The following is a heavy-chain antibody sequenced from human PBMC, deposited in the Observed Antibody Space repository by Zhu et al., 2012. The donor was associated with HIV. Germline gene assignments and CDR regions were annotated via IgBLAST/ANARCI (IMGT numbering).Heavy chain of an antibody. CDR3: ASLPNYSSGIDY. Sequence: QVQLQESGPGSVKPSKTLSLICSISGYSMRSGYYWGWIRQSPGKGLEWIGYIYYSGSTNYNPSLKSRVTISVDTSKNQFSLKLSSVTAADTAVYYCASLPNYSSGIDYWGQGTPGHRLL. D-gene: IGHD6-19*01. J-gene: IGHJ4*02. CDR2: IYYSGST. CDR1: GYSMRSGYY. V-gene: IGHV4-61*01.